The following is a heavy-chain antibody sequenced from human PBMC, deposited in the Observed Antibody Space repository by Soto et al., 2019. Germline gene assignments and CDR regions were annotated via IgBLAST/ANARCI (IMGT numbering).Heavy chain of an antibody. J-gene: IGHJ6*02. Sequence: EVQLVESGGGLVKPGGSLRLSCAASGFTFSSYSMNWVRQAPGKGLEWVSSISSSSSYIYYADSVKGRFTISRDNAKNSLYLQMNSLRAEDTAVYYCAREHYGDYSWPRYYYGMDVWGQGTTVTVSS. V-gene: IGHV3-21*01. CDR3: AREHYGDYSWPRYYYGMDV. D-gene: IGHD4-17*01. CDR2: ISSSSSYI. CDR1: GFTFSSYS.